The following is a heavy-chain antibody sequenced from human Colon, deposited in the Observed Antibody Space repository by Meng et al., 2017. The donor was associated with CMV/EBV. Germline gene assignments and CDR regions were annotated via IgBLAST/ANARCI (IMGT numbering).Heavy chain of an antibody. D-gene: IGHD1-26*01. Sequence: GGSLRLSCAVSGFSFRDTWMTWVRHVPGKGLQWVANINEDGSWILYLDSVKGRFTVSRDNARDSLYLQMNNLRVEDTAVYYCARATHSGSYHDYWGQGTLVTVSS. V-gene: IGHV3-7*01. J-gene: IGHJ4*02. CDR3: ARATHSGSYHDY. CDR1: GFSFRDTW. CDR2: INEDGSWI.